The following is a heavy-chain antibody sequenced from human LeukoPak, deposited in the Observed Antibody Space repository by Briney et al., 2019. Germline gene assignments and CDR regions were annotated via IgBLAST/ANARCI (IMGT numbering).Heavy chain of an antibody. CDR1: GYTFISYD. CDR2: ISAYNGNT. Sequence: ASVKVSCKASGYTFISYDISWVRQAPGQGLEWMGWISAYNGNTNYAQKLQGRVTMTTDTSTSTVYMELSSLRSEDTAVYYCARWELLGGGSYNWFDPWGQGTLVTVSS. D-gene: IGHD1-26*01. J-gene: IGHJ5*02. CDR3: ARWELLGGGSYNWFDP. V-gene: IGHV1-18*01.